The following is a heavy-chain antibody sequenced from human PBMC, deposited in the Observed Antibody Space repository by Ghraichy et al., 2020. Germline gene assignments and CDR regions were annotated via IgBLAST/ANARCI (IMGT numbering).Heavy chain of an antibody. CDR2: IYYSGNT. V-gene: IGHV4-59*08. CDR1: GGSIRTYY. CDR3: ARHRADSGWSLGDY. D-gene: IGHD6-19*01. Sequence: SETLSLTCSVSGGSIRTYYWSWIRQPPGKGLEWIGYIYYSGNTNYNPSLKSRVTMSVDTSKNQFSLKLSSVTAADTAVYYCARHRADSGWSLGDYWGQGTLVTVSS. J-gene: IGHJ4*02.